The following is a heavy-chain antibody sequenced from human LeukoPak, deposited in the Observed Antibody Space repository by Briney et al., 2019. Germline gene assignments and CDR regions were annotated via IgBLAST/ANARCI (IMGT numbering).Heavy chain of an antibody. V-gene: IGHV4-34*01. CDR3: ARVGYGGRNYYYYGMDV. J-gene: IGHJ6*02. Sequence: PSETLSLTCTVSGGSISSYYWSWIRQPPGKGLEWIGEINHSGSTNYNPSLKSRVTISVDTSKNQFSLKLSSVTAADTAVYYCARVGYGGRNYYYYGMDVWGQGTTVTVSS. D-gene: IGHD2-15*01. CDR1: GGSISSYY. CDR2: INHSGST.